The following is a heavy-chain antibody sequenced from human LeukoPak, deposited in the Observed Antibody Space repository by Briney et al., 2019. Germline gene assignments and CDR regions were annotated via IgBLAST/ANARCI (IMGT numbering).Heavy chain of an antibody. J-gene: IGHJ4*02. CDR3: ARDAAAGAGVFDY. CDR2: MSGSGGST. Sequence: GGSLRLSCAASGVTLRNYGLSWVRHTPGKGLEWVSVMSGSGGSTYYADSVKGRFTISRDNSKSTVYLEMNSLRAEDTAVYYCARDAAAGAGVFDYWGQGTLVTVSS. V-gene: IGHV3-23*01. CDR1: GVTLRNYG. D-gene: IGHD6-13*01.